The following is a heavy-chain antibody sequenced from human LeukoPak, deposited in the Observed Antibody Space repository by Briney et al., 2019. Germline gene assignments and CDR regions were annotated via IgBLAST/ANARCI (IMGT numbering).Heavy chain of an antibody. CDR1: GYSSTNYG. CDR3: ATYSAAGRTYYFDY. V-gene: IGHV1-18*01. D-gene: IGHD6-13*01. J-gene: IGHJ4*02. Sequence: PRASVKVSCKASGYSSTNYGITWVRQAPGQGLEWMGWISPYNGNTNYAQKLQGRVTMTRDTSTSTAYMELRSLRSDDTAVYYCATYSAAGRTYYFDYWGQGALVTVSS. CDR2: ISPYNGNT.